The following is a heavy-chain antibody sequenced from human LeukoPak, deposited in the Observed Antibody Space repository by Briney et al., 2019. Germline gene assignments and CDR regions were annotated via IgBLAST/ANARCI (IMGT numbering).Heavy chain of an antibody. CDR1: GGSISSYY. D-gene: IGHD3-16*02. Sequence: SETLSLTCTVSGGSISSYYWSWIRQPPGKGLEWIGYIYYSGSTNYNPSLKSRVTISVDTSKNQFSLKLSSVTAADTAVYYCARSDYDYVWGSYRGRIAPLAYWGQGTLVTVSS. V-gene: IGHV4-59*08. CDR3: ARSDYDYVWGSYRGRIAPLAY. J-gene: IGHJ4*02. CDR2: IYYSGST.